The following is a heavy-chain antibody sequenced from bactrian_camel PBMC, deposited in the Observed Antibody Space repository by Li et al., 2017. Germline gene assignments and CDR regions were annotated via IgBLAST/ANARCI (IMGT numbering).Heavy chain of an antibody. CDR2: IDTNGGK. J-gene: IGHJ6*01. V-gene: IGHV3S9*01. Sequence: HVQLVESGGGLVQPGGSLRLSCGASGYTASTYCMAWFRQVPANRREGVGVIDTNGGKSYTDSVKGRFTISRGNGKNSLDLQMNNLKPKDTAMYYCAASVSACCGKIDFGLAPSDFRYWGQGTQVTVSS. CDR3: AASVSACCGKIDFGLAPSDFRY. CDR1: GYTASTYC. D-gene: IGHD1*01.